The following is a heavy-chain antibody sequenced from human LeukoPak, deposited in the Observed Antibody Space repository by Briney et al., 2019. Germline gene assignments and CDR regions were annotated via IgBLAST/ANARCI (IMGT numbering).Heavy chain of an antibody. CDR2: INPNSGGT. J-gene: IGHJ6*03. Sequence: ASVKVSCKASGYTFTGYYMHWVRQAPGQGLEWMGWINPNSGGTNYAQKFQGRVTMTRDTSISTAYMELSRLRSDDTAVYYCARRSHYYYYMDVWGKGTTVIVSS. CDR3: ARRSHYYYYMDV. V-gene: IGHV1-2*02. CDR1: GYTFTGYY.